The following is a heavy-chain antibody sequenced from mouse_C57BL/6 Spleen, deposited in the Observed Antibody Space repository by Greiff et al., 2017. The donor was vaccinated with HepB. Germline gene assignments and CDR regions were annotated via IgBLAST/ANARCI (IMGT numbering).Heavy chain of an antibody. CDR3: TRYGTTVVDYFDY. Sequence: QVQLQQSGAELVRPGASVTLSCKASGYTFTDYEMHWVKQTPVHGLEWIGAIDPETGGTAYNQKFKGKAILTADKSSSTAYMELRSLTSEDSAVYYCTRYGTTVVDYFDYWGQGTTLTVSS. J-gene: IGHJ2*01. CDR1: GYTFTDYE. D-gene: IGHD1-1*01. CDR2: IDPETGGT. V-gene: IGHV1-15*01.